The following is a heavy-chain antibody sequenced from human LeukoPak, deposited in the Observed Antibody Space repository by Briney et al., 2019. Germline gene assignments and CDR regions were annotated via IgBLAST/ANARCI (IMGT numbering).Heavy chain of an antibody. CDR2: IYTSGST. V-gene: IGHV4-4*07. CDR1: GGSISSYY. CDR3: ARVQWQLVRNLYYFDY. J-gene: IGHJ4*02. Sequence: SETLSLTCTDSGGSISSYYWSWIRQPAGKGLEWIGRIYTSGSTNYNPSLKSRVTMSVDTSKNQFSLKLSSVTAADTAVYYCARVQWQLVRNLYYFDYWGQGTLVTVSS. D-gene: IGHD6-6*01.